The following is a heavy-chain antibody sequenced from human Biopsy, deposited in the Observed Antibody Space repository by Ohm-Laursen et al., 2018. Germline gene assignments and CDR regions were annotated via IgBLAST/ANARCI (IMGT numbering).Heavy chain of an antibody. J-gene: IGHJ2*01. CDR2: VYYTGST. Sequence: SETPSLTCTVSGDSISSYYWSWIRQPPGQGLQWIGYVYYTGSTDYNPSLQSRVTISVDTSKNHFSLRLRSVTPADTAIYYCARDRGYYSDRTVPGYFDLWGRGTLVTVSS. V-gene: IGHV4-59*01. CDR3: ARDRGYYSDRTVPGYFDL. CDR1: GDSISSYY. D-gene: IGHD3-22*01.